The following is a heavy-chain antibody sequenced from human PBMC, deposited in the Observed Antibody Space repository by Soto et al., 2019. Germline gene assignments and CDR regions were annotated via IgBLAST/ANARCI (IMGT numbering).Heavy chain of an antibody. Sequence: TLSLTCTVSGGSISSYYWSWIRQPPGKGLEWIGYIYYSGSTNYNPSLKSRVTISVDTSKNQFSLKLSSVTAADTAVYYCARYYYDSSGYFIFDYWGQGTLVTVSS. CDR3: ARYYYDSSGYFIFDY. J-gene: IGHJ4*02. CDR2: IYYSGST. V-gene: IGHV4-59*01. D-gene: IGHD3-22*01. CDR1: GGSISSYY.